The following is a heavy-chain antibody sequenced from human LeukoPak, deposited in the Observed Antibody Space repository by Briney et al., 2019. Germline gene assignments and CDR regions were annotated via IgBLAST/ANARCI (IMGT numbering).Heavy chain of an antibody. CDR2: IYYSGST. J-gene: IGHJ4*02. Sequence: PSETLSLTCTVSGGSISSYYWSRIRQPPGKGLEWIGYIYYSGSTNYNPSLKSRVTISVDTSKNQFSLKLSSVTAADTAVYYCARSYSGYHFDYWGQGTLVTVSS. CDR1: GGSISSYY. D-gene: IGHD5-12*01. CDR3: ARSYSGYHFDY. V-gene: IGHV4-59*01.